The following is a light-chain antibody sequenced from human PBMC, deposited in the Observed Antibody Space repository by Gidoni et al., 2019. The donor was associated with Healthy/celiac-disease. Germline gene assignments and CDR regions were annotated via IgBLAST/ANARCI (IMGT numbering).Light chain of an antibody. V-gene: IGKV1-39*01. CDR1: QSISSY. J-gene: IGKJ2*01. Sequence: DIQMTQSPSSLSASVGDRVTITCRASQSISSYLNWYQQKPGKAPKLLIYAASSLQRGVPSRFSGSGSGTDCTLTISSLQPEDFATYYCQQSYSTPYTFGQGTKLEIK. CDR3: QQSYSTPYT. CDR2: AAS.